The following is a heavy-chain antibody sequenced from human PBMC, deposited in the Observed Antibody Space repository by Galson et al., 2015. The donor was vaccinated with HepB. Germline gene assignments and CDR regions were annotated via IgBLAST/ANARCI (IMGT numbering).Heavy chain of an antibody. V-gene: IGHV5-10-1*01. CDR1: GYSFTSYW. Sequence: QSGAEVKKPGESLRISCKGSGYSFTSYWISWVRQMPGKGLEWMGRIDPSDSYTNYSPSFQGHVTISADKSISTAYLQWSSLKASDTAMYYCARHPPPRMGATKYAFDIWGQGTMVTVSS. CDR3: ARHPPPRMGATKYAFDI. J-gene: IGHJ3*02. CDR2: IDPSDSYT. D-gene: IGHD1-26*01.